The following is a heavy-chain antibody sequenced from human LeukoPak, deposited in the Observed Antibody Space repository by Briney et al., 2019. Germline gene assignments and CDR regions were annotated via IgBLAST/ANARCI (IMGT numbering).Heavy chain of an antibody. Sequence: SETLSLTCAVYGGSFSGYYWSWIRQPPGKGLEWIGEINHSGSTNYNPSLKSRVTISVDTSKNQFSLKLSSVTAADTAVYYCARRVGSRGVFRPLAAYYFDYWGQGTLVTVSS. D-gene: IGHD3-10*01. CDR1: GGSFSGYY. V-gene: IGHV4-34*01. J-gene: IGHJ4*02. CDR3: ARRVGSRGVFRPLAAYYFDY. CDR2: INHSGST.